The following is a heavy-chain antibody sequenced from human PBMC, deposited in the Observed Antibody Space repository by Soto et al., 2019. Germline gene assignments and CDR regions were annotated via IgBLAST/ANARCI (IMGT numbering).Heavy chain of an antibody. CDR2: IYYSGST. CDR1: GGSISSGDYY. V-gene: IGHV4-30-4*01. Sequence: PSETLSLTCTVSGGSISSGDYYWSWIRQPPGKGLEWIGYIYYSGSTYYNPSLKSRVTISVDTSKNQFSLKLSSVTAADTAVYYCARDRGYYYDSSGYYYARSGWFDYWGQGTLVTVSS. D-gene: IGHD3-22*01. J-gene: IGHJ4*02. CDR3: ARDRGYYYDSSGYYYARSGWFDY.